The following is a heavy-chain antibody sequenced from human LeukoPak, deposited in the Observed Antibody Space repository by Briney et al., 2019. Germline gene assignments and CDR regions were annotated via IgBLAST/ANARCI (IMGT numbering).Heavy chain of an antibody. CDR3: ARDGYEWDNYYGMDV. CDR1: GYTFNRSG. Sequence: GASVKVSCKASGYTFNRSGINWVRQAPGQGLEWMGWISGYNGNTNYPQKFQGRVTMTTDTSTSTAYMELRSLRSDDTAVYYCARDGYEWDNYYGMDVWGQGTTVTVSS. CDR2: ISGYNGNT. D-gene: IGHD2-2*03. V-gene: IGHV1-18*01. J-gene: IGHJ6*02.